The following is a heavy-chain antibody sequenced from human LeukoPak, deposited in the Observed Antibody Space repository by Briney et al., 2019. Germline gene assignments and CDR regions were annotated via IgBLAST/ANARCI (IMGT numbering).Heavy chain of an antibody. CDR1: GYTFTDYY. V-gene: IGHV1-2*06. CDR3: AREDFGDYYFDY. CDR2: INPNSGDT. J-gene: IGHJ4*02. Sequence: ASVKVSCKASGYTFTDYYIYWVRQAPGQGLEWMERINPNSGDTKYAQKFQGRVTITRDTSISTAYMELSRLRSDDTAVYSCAREDFGDYYFDYWGQGTLVTVSS. D-gene: IGHD4-17*01.